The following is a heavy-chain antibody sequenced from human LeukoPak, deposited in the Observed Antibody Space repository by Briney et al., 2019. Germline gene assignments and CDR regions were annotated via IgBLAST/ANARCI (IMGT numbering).Heavy chain of an antibody. CDR3: ARVKISGGDYVAYYYYMDV. CDR2: INDNGGTST. J-gene: IGHJ6*03. CDR1: GFTFSSYG. V-gene: IGHV3-23*01. D-gene: IGHD4-17*01. Sequence: GGSLRLSCAASGFTFSSYGMGWVRQAPGKGLEWVSGINDNGGTSTWYADSVKGRFTISRDNSKNTLYLQMNSLRAEDTAVYYCARVKISGGDYVAYYYYMDVWGKGTTVTVSS.